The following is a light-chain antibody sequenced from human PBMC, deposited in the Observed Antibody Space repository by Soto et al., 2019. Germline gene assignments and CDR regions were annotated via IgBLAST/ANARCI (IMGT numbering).Light chain of an antibody. J-gene: IGKJ1*01. V-gene: IGKV3-15*01. CDR3: QQYTNWPPT. CDR1: QSVGSN. Sequence: VGMTQSPSTLSVSPVERATLSCRASQSVGSNLAWYQQKPGQAPRLLIYGASIRATGVPARFSGSGSGTEFTLALSSLQSEDFAVYCCQQYTNWPPTFGQGTKVDIK. CDR2: GAS.